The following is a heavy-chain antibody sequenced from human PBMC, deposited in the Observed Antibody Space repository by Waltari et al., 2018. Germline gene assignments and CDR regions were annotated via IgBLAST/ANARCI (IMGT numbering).Heavy chain of an antibody. J-gene: IGHJ6*02. D-gene: IGHD2-15*01. CDR3: ARGGDTIVVVDGTRFYHYGVDV. CDR2: IKEDGSVT. CDR1: GFTFSDNW. Sequence: EVQLVESGGGLVQPGRSLRLSCATSGFTFSDNWMNWVRQAPGKGLEWVANIKEDGSVTHYVDSVKGRFTISSDNAKNSLYLQMNSLRTEDTAVYYCARGGDTIVVVDGTRFYHYGVDVWGQGTTVIVSS. V-gene: IGHV3-7*01.